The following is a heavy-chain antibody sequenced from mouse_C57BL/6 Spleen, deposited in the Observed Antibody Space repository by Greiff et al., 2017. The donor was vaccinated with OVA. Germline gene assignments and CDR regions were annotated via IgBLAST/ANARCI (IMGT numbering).Heavy chain of an antibody. J-gene: IGHJ1*03. Sequence: QVQLKESGAELVRPGASVTLSCKASGYTFTDYEMHWVKQTPVHGLEWIGAIDPETGGTAYNQKFKGKAILTADKSSSTAYMELRSLTSEDSAVYYCTKLGGLYWYFDVWGTGTTVTVSS. CDR3: TKLGGLYWYFDV. D-gene: IGHD4-1*01. CDR2: IDPETGGT. CDR1: GYTFTDYE. V-gene: IGHV1-15*01.